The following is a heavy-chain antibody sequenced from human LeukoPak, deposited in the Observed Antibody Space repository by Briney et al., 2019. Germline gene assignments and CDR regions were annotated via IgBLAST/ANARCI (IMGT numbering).Heavy chain of an antibody. V-gene: IGHV7-4-1*02. CDR3: ARDQHSIAVAGSWHYYYGMDV. CDR2: INTNTGNP. D-gene: IGHD6-19*01. Sequence: ASVKVSCKASGYTFTSYAMNWVRQAPGQGLEWMGWINTNTGNPTYAQGFTGRFVFSLDTSVSTAYLQISSLKAEDTAVYYCARDQHSIAVAGSWHYYYGMDVWDQGTTVTVSS. CDR1: GYTFTSYA. J-gene: IGHJ6*02.